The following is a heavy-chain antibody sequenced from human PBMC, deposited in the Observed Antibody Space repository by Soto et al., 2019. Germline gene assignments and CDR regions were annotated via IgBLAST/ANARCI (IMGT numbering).Heavy chain of an antibody. CDR1: GGSISSSTYY. J-gene: IGHJ4*02. D-gene: IGHD6-19*01. CDR3: ARHQSYSSGWSIDY. Sequence: QLQLQESGPGLVKPSETLSLTCTVSGGSISSSTYYWGWVRQPPGKGLEWIGSIYYYNPSLKSRVTISVDTSKNQFSLKLRTVTAADTAVYYFARHQSYSSGWSIDYWGQGTLVTVSS. V-gene: IGHV4-39*01. CDR2: IY.